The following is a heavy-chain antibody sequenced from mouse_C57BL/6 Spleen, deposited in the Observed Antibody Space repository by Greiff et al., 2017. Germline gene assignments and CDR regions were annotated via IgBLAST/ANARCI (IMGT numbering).Heavy chain of an antibody. V-gene: IGHV1-5*01. D-gene: IGHD2-12*01. CDR1: GYTFTSYW. J-gene: IGHJ3*01. CDR3: TRSDSYSAWFAY. CDR2: IYPGNSDT. Sequence: EVQLQQSGTVLARPGASVKMSCKTSGYTFTSYWMHWVKQRPGQGLEWIGAIYPGNSDTSYNQKFKGKAKLTAVTSASTAYMELSSLTNEDSAVYYCTRSDSYSAWFAYWGQGTLVTVSA.